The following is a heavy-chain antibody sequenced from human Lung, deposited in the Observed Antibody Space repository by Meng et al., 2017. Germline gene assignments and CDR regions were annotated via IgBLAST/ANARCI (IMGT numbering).Heavy chain of an antibody. CDR1: GGSFSDYY. CDR3: ARGPTTMAHDFDY. V-gene: IGHV4-34*01. CDR2: INHSGST. Sequence: GQLQQCGAGLLKPSETLSLTCVVSGGSFSDYYWSWIRQPPGKGLEWIGEINHSGSTNYNPSLESRATISVDTSQNNLSLKLSSVTAADSAVYYCARGPTTMAHDFDYWGQGTLVTVSS. J-gene: IGHJ4*02. D-gene: IGHD4-11*01.